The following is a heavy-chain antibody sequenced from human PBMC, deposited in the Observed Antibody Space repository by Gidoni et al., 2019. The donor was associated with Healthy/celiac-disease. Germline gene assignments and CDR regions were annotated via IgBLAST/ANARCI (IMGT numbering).Heavy chain of an antibody. V-gene: IGHV3-23*01. CDR2: ISGSGGST. D-gene: IGHD1-20*01. J-gene: IGHJ5*02. CDR1: GFTFSSYA. CDR3: VVTGTPDNWFDP. Sequence: EVQLLESGGGLVQPWGSLRLSCAASGFTFSSYAMSWVRQAPGKGLEWVAAISGSGGSTYYADSVKGRFTISRDNSKNTLYLQMNSLRAEDTAVYYCVVTGTPDNWFDPWGQGTLVTVSS.